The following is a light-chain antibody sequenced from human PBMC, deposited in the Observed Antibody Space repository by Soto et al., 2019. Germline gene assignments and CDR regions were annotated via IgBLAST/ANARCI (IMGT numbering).Light chain of an antibody. Sequence: EIVLTQSPATLSLSPGEGVTLSCRASQSVTVNSLAWYQQKPGQAPRLLIYGASSRATGIPDRFSGSGSGTDFTLTISRLEPEDYAVYYCQQYGHSLWTFGQGTRLEI. J-gene: IGKJ5*01. CDR2: GAS. CDR1: QSVTVNS. V-gene: IGKV3-20*01. CDR3: QQYGHSLWT.